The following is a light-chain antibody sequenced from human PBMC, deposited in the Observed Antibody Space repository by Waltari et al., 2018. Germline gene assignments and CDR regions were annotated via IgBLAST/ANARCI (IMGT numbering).Light chain of an antibody. V-gene: IGLV3-1*01. CDR1: NLGTRY. J-gene: IGLJ2*01. CDR3: QVWDNNIVV. Sequence: SYDLTQPPSVSVSTGQTASITCSGDNLGTRYVSWIQQRPGQSPFLVMYQDKKRPSGIPERFSGSNSGNTATLTVSGAQAMDEADYYCQVWDNNIVVFGGGTKLTVL. CDR2: QDK.